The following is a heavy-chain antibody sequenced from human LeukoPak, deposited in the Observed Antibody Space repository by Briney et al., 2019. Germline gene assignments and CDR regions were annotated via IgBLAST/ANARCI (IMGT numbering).Heavy chain of an antibody. J-gene: IGHJ4*02. V-gene: IGHV4-30-4*08. CDR1: GGSINSADYL. CDR3: ARTAAGTDYFDY. Sequence: SETLSLTCSVSGGSINSADYLWNWIRQPPGKGLEWIGYIFYSGTTYFNASLKSRLSISIDTSKNQFSLKLSSVTAADTAVNYCARTAAGTDYFDYWGQGTLVTVSS. D-gene: IGHD6-13*01. CDR2: IFYSGTT.